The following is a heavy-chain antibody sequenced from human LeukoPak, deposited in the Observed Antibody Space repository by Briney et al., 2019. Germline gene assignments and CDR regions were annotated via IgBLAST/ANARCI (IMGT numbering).Heavy chain of an antibody. V-gene: IGHV4-59*01. J-gene: IGHJ4*02. Sequence: PSETLSLTCTVSGGSISSYYWSWIRQPPGKGLEWIEYIYYSGSTNYNPSLKSRVTISVDTSKNQFSLKLSSVTAADTAVYYCARVSGNYGSGSYPYWGQGTLVTVSS. CDR2: IYYSGST. CDR1: GGSISSYY. D-gene: IGHD3-10*01. CDR3: ARVSGNYGSGSYPY.